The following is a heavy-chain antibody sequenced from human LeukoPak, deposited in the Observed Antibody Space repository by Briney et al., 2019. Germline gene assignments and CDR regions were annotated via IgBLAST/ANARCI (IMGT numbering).Heavy chain of an antibody. CDR3: ARRLTGFYYDSSGRSYYFDY. J-gene: IGHJ4*02. CDR1: GGSISSYY. V-gene: IGHV4-59*12. CDR2: IYYSGST. D-gene: IGHD3-22*01. Sequence: PSETLSLTCTVSGGSISSYYWSWIRQPPGKGLEWIGYIYYSGSTNYNPSLKSRVTISVDTSKNQFSLKLSSVTAADTAVYYCARRLTGFYYDSSGRSYYFDYWGQGTLVTVSS.